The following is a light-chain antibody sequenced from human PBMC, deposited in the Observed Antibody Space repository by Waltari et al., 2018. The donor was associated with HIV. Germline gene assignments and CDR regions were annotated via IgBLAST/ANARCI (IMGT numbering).Light chain of an antibody. CDR3: CSYAGSSTFV. V-gene: IGLV2-23*02. CDR2: DVT. CDR1: SSDVGNYNY. Sequence: QSALTQPASVSGSPGQSITISCTGTSSDVGNYNYVSWYQQHPGKAPKLMDYDVTKRPSGVSNRFSGSKSGNTASLTISGLQAEDEADYYCCSYAGSSTFVFGGGTKLTVL. J-gene: IGLJ2*01.